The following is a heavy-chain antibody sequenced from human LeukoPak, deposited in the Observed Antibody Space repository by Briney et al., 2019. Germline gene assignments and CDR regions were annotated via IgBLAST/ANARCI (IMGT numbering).Heavy chain of an antibody. D-gene: IGHD3-9*01. CDR2: SSNGGSTI. CDR3: ARDYTGYFP. V-gene: IGHV3-11*01. Sequence: GGSLRLSCAASGFTFSDFYMTWIRQAPGKGLEWVSYSSNGGSTIYYADSVKGRFTISRDNAKNSLYLQMNSLRAEDTAVYYCARDYTGYFPWGQGTLVIVSS. CDR1: GFTFSDFY. J-gene: IGHJ5*02.